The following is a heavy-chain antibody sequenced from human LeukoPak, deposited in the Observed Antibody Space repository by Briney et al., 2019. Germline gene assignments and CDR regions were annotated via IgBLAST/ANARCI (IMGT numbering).Heavy chain of an antibody. CDR2: INHSGST. D-gene: IGHD2-15*01. Sequence: SETLSLTCAVYGGSFSGYYWSWIRQPPGKGLEWIGEINHSGSTNCNPSLKSRVTISVDTSKNQFSLKLSSVTAADTAVYYCARGSEYCSGGSCYSLFDYWGQGTLVTVSS. CDR1: GGSFSGYY. CDR3: ARGSEYCSGGSCYSLFDY. J-gene: IGHJ4*02. V-gene: IGHV4-34*01.